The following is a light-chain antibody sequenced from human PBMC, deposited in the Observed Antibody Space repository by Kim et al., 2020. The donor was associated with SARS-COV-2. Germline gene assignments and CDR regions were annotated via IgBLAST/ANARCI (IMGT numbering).Light chain of an antibody. J-gene: IGLJ2*01. CDR1: KLGDKY. CDR2: QDS. V-gene: IGLV3-1*01. Sequence: SVSPGQTANITGSGDKLGDKYACWYQQKPGQSPVLVIYQDSKRPSGIPERFSGSNSGNTATLTISGTQAMDEADYYCQAWDSSTVVFGGGTQLTVL. CDR3: QAWDSSTVV.